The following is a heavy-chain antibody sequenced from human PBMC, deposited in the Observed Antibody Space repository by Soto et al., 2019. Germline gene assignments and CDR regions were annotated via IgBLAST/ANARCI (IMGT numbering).Heavy chain of an antibody. CDR3: AHRPRGYSYHFDY. D-gene: IGHD5-18*01. CDR1: GFSLTTRGVG. CDR2: IYWDDDE. V-gene: IGHV2-5*02. Sequence: QITLKESGPTLVKPTQTLTLTCTFSGFSLTTRGVGVGWIRQPPGKALEWLALIYWDDDEGYSPSLKSRLTINKDTSKNQVVLTMINMDPVDTATYYCAHRPRGYSYHFDYWGQGTLVTVSS. J-gene: IGHJ4*02.